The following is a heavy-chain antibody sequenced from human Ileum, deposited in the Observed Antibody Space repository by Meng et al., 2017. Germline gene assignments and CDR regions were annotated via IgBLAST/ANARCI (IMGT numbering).Heavy chain of an antibody. V-gene: IGHV3-21*01. Sequence: EVQLVESGGGLVKPGGSLILSCAASGFTFSSYSMNWVRQAPGKGLVWVSRLSKDLTMEHYADSVKGRFTISRDNAKNTLFLEMHSLRAEDTAIYYCVRETFWSLDLWGQGTLVTVPQ. CDR3: VRETFWSLDL. D-gene: IGHD2-8*02. CDR2: LSKDLTME. CDR1: GFTFSSYS. J-gene: IGHJ5*02.